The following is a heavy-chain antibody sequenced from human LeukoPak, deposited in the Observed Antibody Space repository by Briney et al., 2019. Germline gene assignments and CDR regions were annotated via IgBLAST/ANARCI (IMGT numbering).Heavy chain of an antibody. V-gene: IGHV1-2*02. D-gene: IGHD3-10*01. CDR3: ARDRGPRGVDY. Sequence: ASVKVSCKASGYTFTGFYLHWVRQAPGQGLEWVGWINPNSGGTNYAQKFQGRVTMTRDTSISTAYMELSRLRSDDTAVYYCARDRGPRGVDYWGQGTLVTVSS. J-gene: IGHJ4*02. CDR2: INPNSGGT. CDR1: GYTFTGFY.